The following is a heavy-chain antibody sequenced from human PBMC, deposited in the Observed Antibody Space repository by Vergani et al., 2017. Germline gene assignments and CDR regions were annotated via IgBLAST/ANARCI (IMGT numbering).Heavy chain of an antibody. V-gene: IGHV3-33*08. CDR2: TWYDGNNK. Sequence: VELVDSGGKVVRPGGSLRLSCVASGFRFDQFGMMWVRQSPGKGPEWVAVTWYDGNNKQYADSVKGRFTISRDNSKSTMYLQMNSLRDEDTGVYYCARDLRLLYNRFDPWGQGTLVTVSS. J-gene: IGHJ5*02. CDR3: ARDLRLLYNRFDP. CDR1: GFRFDQFG. D-gene: IGHD1-14*01.